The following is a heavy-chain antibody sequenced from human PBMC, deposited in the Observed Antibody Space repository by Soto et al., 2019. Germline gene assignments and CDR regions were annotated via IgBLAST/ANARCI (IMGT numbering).Heavy chain of an antibody. CDR2: INTHNGNT. J-gene: IGHJ6*02. V-gene: IGHV1-18*01. CDR1: GYTFTTYG. Sequence: GASVKVSCKASGYTFTTYGISWVRQAPGEGLEWLGWINTHNGNTNYAQNLQGRVFMTADTSTNTAYMELRGLRSDDTAIYYCTREGSAPYYYYGMDAWGQGTTVTV. D-gene: IGHD3-10*01. CDR3: TREGSAPYYYYGMDA.